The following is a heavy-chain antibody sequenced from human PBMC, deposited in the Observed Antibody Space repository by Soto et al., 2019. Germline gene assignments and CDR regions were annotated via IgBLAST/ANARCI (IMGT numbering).Heavy chain of an antibody. Sequence: EVQLLESGGGLVQPGGSLRLSCAASGFTFSSYAMSWVRQAPGKGLAWVSGISVSGGSTYYADSVKGRFTISSDNSKNTLYLQMNRLRAEDTAVYYCASNTRYDPPDYWGQGTLVTVSS. CDR3: ASNTRYDPPDY. D-gene: IGHD3-16*01. CDR2: ISVSGGST. V-gene: IGHV3-23*01. J-gene: IGHJ4*02. CDR1: GFTFSSYA.